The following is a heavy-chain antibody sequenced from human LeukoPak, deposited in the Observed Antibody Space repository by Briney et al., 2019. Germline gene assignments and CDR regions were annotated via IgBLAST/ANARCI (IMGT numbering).Heavy chain of an antibody. D-gene: IGHD6-6*01. Sequence: ASVKVSCRASGYTFTSYDINWVRQATGQGLEWMGWMNPNSGNTGYAQKFQGRVTMTRNTSISTAYMELSSLRSEDTAVYYCARGWKIIAARPLGYWGQGTLVTVSS. J-gene: IGHJ4*02. CDR2: MNPNSGNT. V-gene: IGHV1-8*01. CDR3: ARGWKIIAARPLGY. CDR1: GYTFTSYD.